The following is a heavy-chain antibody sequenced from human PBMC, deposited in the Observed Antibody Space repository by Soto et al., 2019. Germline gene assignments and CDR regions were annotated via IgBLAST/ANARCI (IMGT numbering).Heavy chain of an antibody. V-gene: IGHV3-33*01. D-gene: IGHD6-13*01. CDR2: IWYDGSNK. CDR1: GFTFSSYG. J-gene: IGHJ1*01. Sequence: QVQLVESGGGMVQPGRSLRLSCAASGFTFSSYGMHWVRQAPGKGLEWVAVIWYDGSNKYYADSVKGRFTISRDNSKNTLYLQMNSLRAEYTAVYYCARDLRYSSSWYLGAEYFQHWGQGTLVTVSS. CDR3: ARDLRYSSSWYLGAEYFQH.